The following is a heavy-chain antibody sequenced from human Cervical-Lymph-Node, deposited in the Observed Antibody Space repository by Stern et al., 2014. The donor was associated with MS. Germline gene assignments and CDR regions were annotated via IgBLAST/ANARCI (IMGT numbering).Heavy chain of an antibody. D-gene: IGHD6-13*01. V-gene: IGHV3-33*01. CDR2: SWSDGTKE. CDR1: GFTFSGYG. CDR3: ARDDRTSWYGGMPH. J-gene: IGHJ4*02. Sequence: MQLVESGGGAVQPGRSLRLSCATSGFTFSGYGMYCVRQAPGKGLGWVAISWSDGTKEDYADSVKGRFTISRDNSKNTLYLQMTSLRAEDTAVYYCARDDRTSWYGGMPHWGQGTLVTVSS.